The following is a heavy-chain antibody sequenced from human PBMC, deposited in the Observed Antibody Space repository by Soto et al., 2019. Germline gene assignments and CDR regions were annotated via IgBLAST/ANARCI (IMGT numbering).Heavy chain of an antibody. CDR1: VYTVTRYG. D-gene: IGHD2-15*01. Sequence: GTVTGSCKASVYTVTRYGKSWVRQAPGQGLEWMGWISAYNGNTNYAQKLQGRVTMTTDTSTSTAYMELRSLRSDDTAVYYCASGYCSGGSCLLSLDYWGQGTLVTVSS. CDR2: ISAYNGNT. CDR3: ASGYCSGGSCLLSLDY. J-gene: IGHJ4*02. V-gene: IGHV1-18*01.